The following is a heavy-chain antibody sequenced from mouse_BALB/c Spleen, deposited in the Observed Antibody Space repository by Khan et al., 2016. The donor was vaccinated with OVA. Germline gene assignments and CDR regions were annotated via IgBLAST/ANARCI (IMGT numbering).Heavy chain of an antibody. D-gene: IGHD1-1*01. CDR3: ARVYGGDFDY. J-gene: IGHJ2*01. Sequence: VQLQESGPGLVKPSQSLSLTCTVTGYSITTDYAWNWIRQLPGNKLEWMGYIRYSGNTKYNPSLKSRISITRDTSKNQFFLQLKSVTTEDTARYYCARVYGGDFDYWGQGTTLTVSS. V-gene: IGHV3-2*02. CDR2: IRYSGNT. CDR1: GYSITTDYA.